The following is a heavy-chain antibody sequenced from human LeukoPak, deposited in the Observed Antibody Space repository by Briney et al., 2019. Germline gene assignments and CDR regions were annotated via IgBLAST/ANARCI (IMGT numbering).Heavy chain of an antibody. CDR2: INQDGSGK. CDR3: ARDAFGTGSN. J-gene: IGHJ4*02. CDR1: GLTFSGYW. D-gene: IGHD3-16*01. V-gene: IGHV3-7*03. Sequence: PGGSLRLSCAASGLTFSGYWMDWVRQAPGKGLEWVANINQDGSGKNYVDYVRGRVIISRCNAENSLYLKMKSLRAEDTAVYYCARDAFGTGSNWGQGTLVTVSS.